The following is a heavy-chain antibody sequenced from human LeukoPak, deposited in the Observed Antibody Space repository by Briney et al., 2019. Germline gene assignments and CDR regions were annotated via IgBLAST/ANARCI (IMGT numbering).Heavy chain of an antibody. CDR2: VNPSGGST. V-gene: IGHV1-46*01. Sequence: ASVKVSCKASGYTFTSYYMHWVRQAPGQGLEWMGIVNPSGGSTSYAQKFQGRVTMTRDTSTSTVYMELSSLRSEDTAVYYCARVGGYSYGKPLFGYWGQGTLVTVSS. D-gene: IGHD5-18*01. CDR3: ARVGGYSYGKPLFGY. CDR1: GYTFTSYY. J-gene: IGHJ4*02.